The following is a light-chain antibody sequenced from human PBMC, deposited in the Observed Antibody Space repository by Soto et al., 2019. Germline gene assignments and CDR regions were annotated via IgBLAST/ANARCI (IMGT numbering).Light chain of an antibody. CDR1: NIGTKS. CDR2: DDT. V-gene: IGLV3-21*02. CDR3: QVWDSPGGHSV. J-gene: IGLJ1*01. Sequence: SYELTQPPSVSVAPGQTARITCGGTNIGTKSVHWYQQKPGQAPVLVLYDDTDRPSGIPERFSGSNSGNTATLTISRVEAGDEADYYCQVWDSPGGHSVFGAGTKVTVL.